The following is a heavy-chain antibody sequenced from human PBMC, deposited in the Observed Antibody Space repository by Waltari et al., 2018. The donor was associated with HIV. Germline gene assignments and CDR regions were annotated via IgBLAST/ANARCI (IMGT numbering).Heavy chain of an antibody. CDR3: ARSYDYGDSTFDY. CDR1: GGTLSSYP. CDR2: IIPIFGTA. J-gene: IGHJ4*02. V-gene: IGHV1-69*01. D-gene: IGHD4-17*01. Sequence: QVQLVQSGAEVKKPGSSVKVSCKAHGGTLSSYPISCVRTAPGQGLEWMGGIIPIFGTANYAQKFQGRVTITADESTSTAYMELSSLRSEDTAVYYCARSYDYGDSTFDYWGQGTLVTVSS.